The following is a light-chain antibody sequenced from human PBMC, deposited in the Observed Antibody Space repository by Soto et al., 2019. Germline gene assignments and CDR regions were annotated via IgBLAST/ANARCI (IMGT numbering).Light chain of an antibody. CDR3: LQDYIYPNT. V-gene: IGKV1-6*01. CDR1: QGIRND. Sequence: AIQMTQSPSSLSASVGDRVTITCRASQGIRNDLGWYQQKPGKAPQLLIYTASSLQSGVPSRFSGSGSGTDFTLTISSLQPEDFATYYCLQDYIYPNTFGQGTKLEIK. J-gene: IGKJ2*01. CDR2: TAS.